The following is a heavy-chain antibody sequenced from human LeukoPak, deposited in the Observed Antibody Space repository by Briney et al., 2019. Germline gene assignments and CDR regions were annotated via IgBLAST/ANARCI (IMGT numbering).Heavy chain of an antibody. J-gene: IGHJ6*03. Sequence: GGSLRLSCAASGFTVSSNYMSWVRQAPGKGLEWVSVIYSGGSTYYADSVKGRFTISRDNSKNTLYLQMNSLRAEDTAVYYCARETTINYDGSSGYYLYYYMDVWGKGTTVTVSS. CDR2: IYSGGST. CDR1: GFTVSSNY. V-gene: IGHV3-53*01. D-gene: IGHD3-22*01. CDR3: ARETTINYDGSSGYYLYYYMDV.